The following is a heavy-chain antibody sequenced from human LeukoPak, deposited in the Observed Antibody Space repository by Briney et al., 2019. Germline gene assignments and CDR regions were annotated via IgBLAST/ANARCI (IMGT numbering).Heavy chain of an antibody. CDR3: ARAWGIAARPAALFDY. CDR1: GDSVSSNSAA. CDR2: TYYRSKWYN. J-gene: IGHJ4*02. Sequence: SQTLSLTCAISGDSVSSNSAAWNWIRQSPSRGLEWLGRTYYRSKWYNDYAVSVKSRITINPDTSKNQFSLQLDSVTPEDTAVYYCARAWGIAARPAALFDYWGQGTLVTVSS. V-gene: IGHV6-1*01. D-gene: IGHD6-6*01.